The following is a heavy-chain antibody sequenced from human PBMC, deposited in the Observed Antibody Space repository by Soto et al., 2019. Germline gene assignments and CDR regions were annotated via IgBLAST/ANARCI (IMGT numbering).Heavy chain of an antibody. Sequence: GVTLRLPCAVSGFIFSTSVRHLGRHAPGKGLEWVAILFSDGNNKWYADSVWGRFTISRDNSKNTLYLQMNSLRADDTALYYCAKAPYEELLPLDSWGLGTLVTV. CDR3: AKAPYEELLPLDS. V-gene: IGHV3-30*02. D-gene: IGHD2-15*01. CDR2: LFSDGNNK. CDR1: GFIFSTSV. J-gene: IGHJ4*02.